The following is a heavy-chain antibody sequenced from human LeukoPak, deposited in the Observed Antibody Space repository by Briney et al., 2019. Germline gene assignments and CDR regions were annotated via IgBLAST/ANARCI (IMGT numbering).Heavy chain of an antibody. J-gene: IGHJ4*02. CDR3: ARPFNSAWYCFDY. V-gene: IGHV1-2*06. CDR2: INPDSGDT. Sequence: GASVKVSCKASGDTFTGYYIHWVRQAPGQGLEWMGRINPDSGDTNFAQKFQGRVTMTRDTSISTAYMELSRLESDDTAVYYCARPFNSAWYCFDYWGQGTLVTVSS. CDR1: GDTFTGYY. D-gene: IGHD6-19*01.